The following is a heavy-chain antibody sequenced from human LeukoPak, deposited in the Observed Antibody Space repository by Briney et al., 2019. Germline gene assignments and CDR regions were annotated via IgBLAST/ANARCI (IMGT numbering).Heavy chain of an antibody. Sequence: SETLSLTCTVSGASVSSGSDYWSWIRQPPGKGLECIGYIYYSGSTNYNPSLKSRVTISLDTSKNQFSLKLSSVTAADTAVYYCARERTFGGVISYWGQGTLVTVSS. CDR1: GASVSSGSDY. CDR2: IYYSGST. D-gene: IGHD3-16*02. J-gene: IGHJ4*02. V-gene: IGHV4-61*01. CDR3: ARERTFGGVISY.